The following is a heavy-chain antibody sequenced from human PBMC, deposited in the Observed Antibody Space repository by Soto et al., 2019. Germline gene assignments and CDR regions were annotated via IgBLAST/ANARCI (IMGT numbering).Heavy chain of an antibody. D-gene: IGHD6-13*01. CDR1: GFTFSSYW. V-gene: IGHV3-7*01. CDR2: IKQDGSEK. J-gene: IGHJ4*02. CDR3: ARVLAAAGMANDY. Sequence: GSLRLSCAASGFTFSSYWMSWVRQAPGKGLEWVANIKQDGSEKYYVDSVKGRFTISRDNAKNSLYLQMNSLRAEDTAVYYCARVLAAAGMANDYWGQGTLVTVSS.